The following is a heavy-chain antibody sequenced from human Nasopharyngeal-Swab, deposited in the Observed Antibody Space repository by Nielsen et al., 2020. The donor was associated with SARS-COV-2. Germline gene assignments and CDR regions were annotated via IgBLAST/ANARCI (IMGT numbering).Heavy chain of an antibody. J-gene: IGHJ6*03. D-gene: IGHD3-3*01. CDR3: AREDDFWSGSTDYYYYYYMDV. Sequence: VRQAPGKGLEWVSAISGSGGSIYYADSVKGRFTISGDNAKNSLYLQMNSLRAEDTAVYYCAREDDFWSGSTDYYYYYYMDVWGKGTTVTVSS. V-gene: IGHV3-21*01. CDR2: ISGSGGSI.